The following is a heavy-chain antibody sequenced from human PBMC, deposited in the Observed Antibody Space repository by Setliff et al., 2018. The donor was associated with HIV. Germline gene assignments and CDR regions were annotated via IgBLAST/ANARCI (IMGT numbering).Heavy chain of an antibody. CDR3: VRDLLWAFDM. V-gene: IGHV3-21*05. D-gene: IGHD3-10*01. CDR1: GFSFSAFS. J-gene: IGHJ3*02. Sequence: GGSLRLSCVASGFSFSAFSMNWVRQVPGKGLEWISYITKRADETHYADPVKGRFSISRDTAKNSLYLQMNSLRPEDTALYYCVRDLLWAFDMWGPGTMVTVSS. CDR2: ITKRADET.